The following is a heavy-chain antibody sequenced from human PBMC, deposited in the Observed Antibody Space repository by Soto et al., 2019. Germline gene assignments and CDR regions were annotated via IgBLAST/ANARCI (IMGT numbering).Heavy chain of an antibody. D-gene: IGHD2-8*01. CDR1: GYTFTSYY. J-gene: IGHJ6*02. CDR2: INPDSGVT. CDR3: ARERGVRDV. V-gene: IGHV1-2*02. Sequence: QVQLVQSGAEVKNPGASVKVSCKASGYTFTSYYMNWVRQAPGQGLEWMGWINPDSGVTYYPHKFQDRVTMTRDTSISTAYMELSRRTSDDTAIYYCARERGVRDVCGQGTTVIVSS.